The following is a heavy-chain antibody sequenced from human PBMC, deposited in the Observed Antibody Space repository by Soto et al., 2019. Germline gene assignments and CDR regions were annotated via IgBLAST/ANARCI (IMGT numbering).Heavy chain of an antibody. D-gene: IGHD3-22*01. J-gene: IGHJ1*01. V-gene: IGHV3-48*01. Sequence: GGSLRLSCAASGFTFSSHSINWVRQAPGKGLEWVSYISGSGATKYYADSVKGRFTISRDNARNSLYLQMNSLRAEDTAVYYCAKVDSSGYYKSAEYFQHWGQGTLVTVSS. CDR2: ISGSGATK. CDR3: AKVDSSGYYKSAEYFQH. CDR1: GFTFSSHS.